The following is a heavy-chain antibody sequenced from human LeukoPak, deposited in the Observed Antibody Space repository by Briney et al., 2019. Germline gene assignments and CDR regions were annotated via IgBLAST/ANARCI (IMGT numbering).Heavy chain of an antibody. CDR3: AGGAGAGTVDY. V-gene: IGHV4-34*01. D-gene: IGHD6-19*01. Sequence: SETLSLTCAVYGGSFSGDYWSWIRQPPGKGLEWIGEINHSGSTNYNPSLKSRVTISVDTSKNQFSLKLSSVTATDTAVYYCAGGAGAGTVDYWGQGTLVTVSS. J-gene: IGHJ4*02. CDR2: INHSGST. CDR1: GGSFSGDY.